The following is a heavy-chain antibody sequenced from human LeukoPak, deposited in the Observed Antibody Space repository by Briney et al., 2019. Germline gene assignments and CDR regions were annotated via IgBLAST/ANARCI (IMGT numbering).Heavy chain of an antibody. CDR3: ARDRFNWVYYYYYMDV. J-gene: IGHJ6*03. D-gene: IGHD1-1*01. CDR2: ISSSSSYI. CDR1: GFTFSSYS. V-gene: IGHV3-21*01. Sequence: GGSLRLSCAASGFTFSSYSMNWVRQAPGKGLEWVSSISSSSSYIYYADSVKGRFTISRDNAKNSLYLQMNSLRAEDTAVYYCARDRFNWVYYYYYMDVWGKGTTVTVSS.